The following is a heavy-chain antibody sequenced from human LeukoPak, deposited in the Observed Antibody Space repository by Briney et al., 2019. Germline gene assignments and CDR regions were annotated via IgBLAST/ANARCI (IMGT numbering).Heavy chain of an antibody. V-gene: IGHV3-48*01. CDR1: GFAFSTYS. Sequence: GGSLRLSCAASGFAFSTYSMNWVRQAPGKGLEWVSYISFTSTTTYYADSVKGRFTISRDNAKNSLYLQMNSLRAEDTAVYYCARAGAFDFWGQGTMVTVSS. CDR2: ISFTSTTT. CDR3: ARAGAFDF. J-gene: IGHJ3*01. D-gene: IGHD1-14*01.